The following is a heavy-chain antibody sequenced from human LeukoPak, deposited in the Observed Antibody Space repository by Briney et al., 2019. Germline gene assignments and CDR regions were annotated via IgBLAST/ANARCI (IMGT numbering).Heavy chain of an antibody. CDR2: ISSTGNYI. CDR3: ARVSTGPV. CDR1: GFIFSNFN. D-gene: IGHD1-1*01. Sequence: GGSLRLSCVGSGFIFSNFNMNWVRQAPGKGLEWVSSISSTGNYIHYADSVKGRFTISRDNAQKSLYLQMNSLRVEESAVYYCARVSTGPVWGQGTLVTVSS. J-gene: IGHJ4*02. V-gene: IGHV3-21*01.